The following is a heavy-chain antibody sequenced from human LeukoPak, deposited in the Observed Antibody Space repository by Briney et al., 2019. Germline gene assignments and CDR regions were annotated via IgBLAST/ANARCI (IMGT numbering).Heavy chain of an antibody. CDR3: ARWYSSGWAFDY. D-gene: IGHD6-19*01. J-gene: IGHJ4*02. Sequence: SQTLSLTCTVSGGTISSYYWNWIRQPPGKGLEWIGYIHYSGSTKYNPSLKSRVTISVDTSKNQFSLKLSSVTAADTAVYYCARWYSSGWAFDYWGQGALVTVSS. CDR1: GGTISSYY. V-gene: IGHV4-59*08. CDR2: IHYSGST.